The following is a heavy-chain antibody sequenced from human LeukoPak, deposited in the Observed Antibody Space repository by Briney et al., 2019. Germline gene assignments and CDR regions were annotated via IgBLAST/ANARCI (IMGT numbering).Heavy chain of an antibody. CDR3: ARLHLYYDILTPHYFDL. D-gene: IGHD3-9*01. Sequence: SETLSLTCSVSTDSMTSYYWSWIRQPPGKGLEWIGYIYYTGRANYNPSLKSRVSISVDTSKNQFSLKFSSVTAADTAVYFCARLHLYYDILTPHYFDLWGRGTQSLSPQ. J-gene: IGHJ2*01. CDR1: TDSMTSYY. CDR2: IYYTGRA. V-gene: IGHV4-59*08.